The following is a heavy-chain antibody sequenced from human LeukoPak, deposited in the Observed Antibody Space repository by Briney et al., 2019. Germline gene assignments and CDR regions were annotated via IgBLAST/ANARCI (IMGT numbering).Heavy chain of an antibody. J-gene: IGHJ6*02. D-gene: IGHD4-17*01. V-gene: IGHV1-46*01. CDR1: GYTFTSYY. Sequence: ASVKVSCKASGYTFTSYYMHWVRQAPGQGLEWMGIINPSGGSTSYAQKFQGRVTMTTDTSTSTAYMELRSLRSDDTAVYYCARDDYGDPAVWGQGTTVTVSS. CDR3: ARDDYGDPAV. CDR2: INPSGGST.